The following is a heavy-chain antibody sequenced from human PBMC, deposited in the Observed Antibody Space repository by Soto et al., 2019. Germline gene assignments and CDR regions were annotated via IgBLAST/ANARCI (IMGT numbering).Heavy chain of an antibody. CDR3: ARDYSSASGANFDL. CDR1: GDTYTTFD. V-gene: IGHV1-18*01. Sequence: QVQLVQSGAELKKPGASVKVSCKASGDTYTTFDVSWLRQVPGQGLEWMGWIRVSNGDTNYAQKFQGRVTMTTDTSTGTVVMDLRTLRPDDTALYYCARDYSSASGANFDLWGQGTLVTVSS. D-gene: IGHD6-19*01. J-gene: IGHJ4*02. CDR2: IRVSNGDT.